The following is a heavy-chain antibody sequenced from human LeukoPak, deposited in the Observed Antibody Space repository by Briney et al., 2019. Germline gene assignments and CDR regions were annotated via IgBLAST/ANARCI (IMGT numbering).Heavy chain of an antibody. V-gene: IGHV4-59*11. D-gene: IGHD6-13*01. CDR1: GGSISSHY. J-gene: IGHJ4*02. CDR3: ARGTGIAAAGLDY. CDR2: IYYSGST. Sequence: SETLSLTCTVSGGSISSHYWSWLRQPPGKGLEWIGYIYYSGSTNYNPSLKSRVTISVDTSKNQFSLKLSSVTAADTAVYYCARGTGIAAAGLDYWGQGTLVTVSS.